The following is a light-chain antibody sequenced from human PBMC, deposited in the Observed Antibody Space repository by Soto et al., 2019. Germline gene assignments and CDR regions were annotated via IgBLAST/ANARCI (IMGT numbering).Light chain of an antibody. J-gene: IGKJ1*01. V-gene: IGKV3-11*01. CDR1: QSVSSY. CDR3: QHRSNWPVT. CDR2: DAS. Sequence: EIVLTQSPGTLSLSPGERATLACRASQSVSSYLAWYQQKPGQAPRLLIYDASTRANGISARFSGSGSGTDFTLTISSLEPEDFAVYYCQHRSNWPVTFGQGTKVEVK.